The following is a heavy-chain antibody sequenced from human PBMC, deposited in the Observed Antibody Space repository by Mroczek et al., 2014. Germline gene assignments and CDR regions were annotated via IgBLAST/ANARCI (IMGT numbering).Heavy chain of an antibody. V-gene: IGHV1-69*01. D-gene: IGHD2-2*02. Sequence: QVQLVESGAEVKKPGSSVKVSCKASGGTFSSYAISWVRQAPGQGLEWMGGIIPIFGTANYAQKFQGRVTITADESTSTAYMELSSLRSEDTAVYYCAAKWEKGGTKDIVVVPAAIDHYYYYMDVWGKGDPRSPSP. CDR3: AAKWEKGGTKDIVVVPAAIDHYYYYMDV. CDR2: IIPIFGTA. J-gene: IGHJ6*03. CDR1: GGTFSSYA.